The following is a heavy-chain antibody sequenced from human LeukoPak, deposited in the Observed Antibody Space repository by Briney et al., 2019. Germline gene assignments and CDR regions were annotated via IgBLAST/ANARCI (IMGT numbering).Heavy chain of an antibody. CDR3: ARVPIAARPIDY. J-gene: IGHJ4*02. V-gene: IGHV4-39*07. CDR1: GGSISSNSYY. CDR2: IYYSGNT. D-gene: IGHD6-6*01. Sequence: PSETLSLTCTVSGGSISSNSYYWGWIRQPPGKGLEWIGGIYYSGNTYYNASLRSRVTISVDTSKNQFSLKLRSVTAADTAVYYCARVPIAARPIDYWGQGALVTVSS.